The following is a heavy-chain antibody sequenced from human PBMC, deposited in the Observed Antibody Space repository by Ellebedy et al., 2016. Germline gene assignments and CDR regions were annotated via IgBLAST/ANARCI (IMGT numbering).Heavy chain of an antibody. V-gene: IGHV3-23*01. CDR2: ISGSGGST. D-gene: IGHD1-26*01. CDR1: GFTFSSYA. J-gene: IGHJ4*02. Sequence: GGSLRLSCAASGFTFSSYAMSWVRQAPGKGLEWVSAISGSGGSTYYADSVKGRFTISRDNAKNSVFLEMNSLRAEDSAVYYCARRVGLDFWGQGTLVTVSS. CDR3: ARRVGLDF.